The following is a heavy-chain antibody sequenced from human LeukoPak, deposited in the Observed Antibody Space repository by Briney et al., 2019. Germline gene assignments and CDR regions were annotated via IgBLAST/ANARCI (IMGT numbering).Heavy chain of an antibody. CDR2: INPSGGST. CDR3: ARDRERQQLMIYYYYYMDV. Sequence: ASVKVSCKASGYTFTSYYMHWVRQAPGQGLEWMGIINPSGGSTSYAQKFQGRVTMTRDTSTSTVYMELSSLRSEDTAVYYCARDRERQQLMIYYYYYMDVWGKGTTVTVSS. J-gene: IGHJ6*03. D-gene: IGHD6-13*01. V-gene: IGHV1-46*01. CDR1: GYTFTSYY.